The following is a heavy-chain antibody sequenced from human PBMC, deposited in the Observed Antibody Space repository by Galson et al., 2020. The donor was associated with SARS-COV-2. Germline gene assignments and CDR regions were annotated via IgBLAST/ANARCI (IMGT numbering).Heavy chain of an antibody. J-gene: IGHJ4*02. D-gene: IGHD4-4*01. Sequence: GGSLRLSCAASGFTISDNYMSWVRQAPGKGLEWVSVIYIGGSTYYADSVKGRFTISRDNSKNTVYLQMNRLRADDTALYYCARQSTVKSPLANWGQGTLVTVSS. CDR2: IYIGGST. CDR1: GFTISDNY. CDR3: ARQSTVKSPLAN. V-gene: IGHV3-53*01.